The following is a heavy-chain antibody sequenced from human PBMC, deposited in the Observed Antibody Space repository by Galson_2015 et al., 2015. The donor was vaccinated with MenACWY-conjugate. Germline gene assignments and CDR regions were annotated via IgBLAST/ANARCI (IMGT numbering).Heavy chain of an antibody. CDR3: ARHPPGGRGMDV. CDR2: ISPGDSKT. J-gene: IGHJ6*02. CDR1: GYSFPTYW. V-gene: IGHV5-51*01. Sequence: QSGAEVKKPGESLKISCKTTGYSFPTYWIAWVRQMPGTGLEWMGLISPGDSKTRYSPSFQGQVTISADKSISTAYLQWSSLKASDTAMYYCARHPPGGRGMDVWGQGTTVTVSS. D-gene: IGHD1-26*01.